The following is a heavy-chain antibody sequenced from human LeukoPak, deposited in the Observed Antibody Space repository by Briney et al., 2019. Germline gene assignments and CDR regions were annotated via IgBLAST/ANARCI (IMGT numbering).Heavy chain of an antibody. CDR3: ARHGASGSYLYYFDY. D-gene: IGHD1-26*01. J-gene: IGHJ4*02. CDR2: IYYSGST. V-gene: IGHV4-59*08. CDR1: GGSISSYY. Sequence: SETLSLTCTVSGGSISSYYWSWIRQTPGKGLEWIGYIYYSGSTNYNPSLKSRVTISVDTSKNQFSLKLSSVTAAETAVYFCARHGASGSYLYYFDYWGQGTLVTVSS.